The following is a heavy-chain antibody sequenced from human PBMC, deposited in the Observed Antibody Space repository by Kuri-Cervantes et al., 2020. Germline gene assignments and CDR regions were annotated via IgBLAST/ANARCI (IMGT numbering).Heavy chain of an antibody. CDR3: ARDGLPRVPLVRGVIIGDFDI. Sequence: GGSRRPSGAPLGSTFSSYWMHGFRQAPGKGREWVAVISYDGSNKYYAASVKGRFTISRDNSKNTLYLQMNSLRAEDTAVYYCARDGLPRVPLVRGVIIGDFDIWGQGTMVTVSS. D-gene: IGHD3-10*01. CDR2: ISYDGSNK. J-gene: IGHJ3*02. V-gene: IGHV3-30-3*01. CDR1: GSTFSSYW.